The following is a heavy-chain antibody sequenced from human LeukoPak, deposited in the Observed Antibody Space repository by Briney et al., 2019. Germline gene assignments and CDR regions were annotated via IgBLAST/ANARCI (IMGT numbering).Heavy chain of an antibody. D-gene: IGHD2-2*01. CDR3: AREYCSSTSCLSTDNWFDP. CDR1: GFTFSSYG. Sequence: GGSLRLSCAASGFTFSSYGMHWVRQAPGKGLEWVAVIRYDGSNKYYADSVKGRFTISRDNSKNTLYLQMNSLRAEDTAVYYCAREYCSSTSCLSTDNWFDPWGQGTLVTVSS. V-gene: IGHV3-33*01. CDR2: IRYDGSNK. J-gene: IGHJ5*02.